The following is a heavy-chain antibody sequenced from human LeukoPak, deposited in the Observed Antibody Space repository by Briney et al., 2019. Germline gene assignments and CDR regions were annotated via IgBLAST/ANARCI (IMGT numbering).Heavy chain of an antibody. CDR3: ARELKEDIVVVPATNWFDP. CDR1: GYTFTGYY. J-gene: IGHJ5*02. V-gene: IGHV1-2*02. CDR2: INPNSGGT. D-gene: IGHD2-2*01. Sequence: ASVKVSCKASGYTFTGYYMHWVRQAPGQGLEWMGWINPNSGGTNYAQKFQGRVTMTRDTSISTAYMELSRLRSDDTAVYYCARELKEDIVVVPATNWFDPWGQGTLVTVSS.